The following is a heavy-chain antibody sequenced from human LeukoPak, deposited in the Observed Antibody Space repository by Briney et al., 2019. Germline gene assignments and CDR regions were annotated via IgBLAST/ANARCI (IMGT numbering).Heavy chain of an antibody. J-gene: IGHJ2*01. CDR3: ARERGPSSGWYLSHYWYFDL. CDR2: IYHSGST. CDR1: GYSISSGYY. Sequence: SETLSLTCAVSGYSISSGYYWGWIRQPPGKGLEVFGSIYHSGSTYYNPSLKSRVTISVDTSKNQFSLKLSSVTAADTAVYYCARERGPSSGWYLSHYWYFDLWGRGTLVTVSS. V-gene: IGHV4-38-2*02. D-gene: IGHD6-19*01.